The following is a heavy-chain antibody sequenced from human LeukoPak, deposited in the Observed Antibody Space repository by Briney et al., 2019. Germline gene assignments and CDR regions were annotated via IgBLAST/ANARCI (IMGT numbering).Heavy chain of an antibody. D-gene: IGHD3-3*01. J-gene: IGHJ3*02. Sequence: PSETLSLTCTVSGGSISSYYWSWIRQPAGKGLEWIGRIYTSGSTNYNPSLKSRVTMSVDTSKSQFSLKLSSVTAADTAVYYCARTTARPYYDFWSGYPNVAFDIWGQGTMVTVSS. CDR3: ARTTARPYYDFWSGYPNVAFDI. CDR1: GGSISSYY. V-gene: IGHV4-4*07. CDR2: IYTSGST.